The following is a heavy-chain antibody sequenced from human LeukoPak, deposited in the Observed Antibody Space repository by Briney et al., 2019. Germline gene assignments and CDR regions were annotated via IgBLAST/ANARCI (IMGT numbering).Heavy chain of an antibody. V-gene: IGHV3-48*03. Sequence: GGSQTLPCAASGFTFSSYEMNWVRQAPGKGLEWVSYISSSGSTIYYADSVKGRFTISRDNAKNPLYLQMNSLRAEDTAVDYCERRSSRSFDYWGQGTLVTVSS. D-gene: IGHD6-13*01. J-gene: IGHJ4*02. CDR2: ISSSGSTI. CDR3: ERRSSRSFDY. CDR1: GFTFSSYE.